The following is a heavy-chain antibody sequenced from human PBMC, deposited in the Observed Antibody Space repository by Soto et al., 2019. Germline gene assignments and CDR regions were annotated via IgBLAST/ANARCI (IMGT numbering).Heavy chain of an antibody. V-gene: IGHV2-5*02. CDR1: GFSLSTNGMG. CDR2: IYWDDDK. J-gene: IGHJ4*02. D-gene: IGHD5-12*01. Sequence: QITVKESGLTLVKPTETLTLTCTFSGFSLSTNGMGVGWIRQPPGKALEWLALIYWDDDKRYSPSLRIRLTIIKAPSKNQVDLTKTNMDPVDTDTYYCARLTLGVYDLDRLWEKFDYWGQGTRVTVSS. CDR3: ARLTLGVYDLDRLWEKFDY.